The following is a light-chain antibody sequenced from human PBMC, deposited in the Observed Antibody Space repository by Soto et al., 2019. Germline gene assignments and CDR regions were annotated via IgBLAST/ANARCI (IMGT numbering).Light chain of an antibody. J-gene: IGKJ4*02. CDR2: AAF. CDR1: QSISSY. CDR3: QQYDGTLLT. Sequence: DIQLTQSPSSLSASEGDGVTITCRASQSISSYLTWYQQKPGKAPKLLIYAAFSLQSGVPSRFSGSGSGTDFTLTISLLQPEDFATYCRQQYDGTLLTFCDGTRV. V-gene: IGKV1-39*01.